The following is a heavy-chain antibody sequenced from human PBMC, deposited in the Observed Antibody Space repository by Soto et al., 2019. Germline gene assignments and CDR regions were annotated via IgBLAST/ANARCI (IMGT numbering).Heavy chain of an antibody. CDR1: GGSISSYY. Sequence: PSETLSLTCPVSGGSISSYYCSWFRQPPGKGLEWIGYIYYSGSTNYNPSLKSRVTISVDTSKNQFSLKLSSVTAADTAVYYCARDLSIAAAGTFDPWGQGTLVT. CDR2: IYYSGST. D-gene: IGHD6-13*01. J-gene: IGHJ5*02. CDR3: ARDLSIAAAGTFDP. V-gene: IGHV4-59*01.